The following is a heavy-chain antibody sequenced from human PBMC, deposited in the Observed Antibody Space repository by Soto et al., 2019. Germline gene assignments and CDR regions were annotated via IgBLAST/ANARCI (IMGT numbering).Heavy chain of an antibody. J-gene: IGHJ6*02. CDR3: AGTMVRGVISPIYGMDV. Sequence: SETLSLTCTVSGGSISSGGYYWSWFRQHPGMGLEWIGYINYSGITYYNPSLKSRVTITVDTSKNWFSLKLSSVTAADTTVYYCAGTMVRGVISPIYGMDVWGQGTTVTVSS. V-gene: IGHV4-31*03. D-gene: IGHD3-10*01. CDR1: GGSISSGGYY. CDR2: INYSGIT.